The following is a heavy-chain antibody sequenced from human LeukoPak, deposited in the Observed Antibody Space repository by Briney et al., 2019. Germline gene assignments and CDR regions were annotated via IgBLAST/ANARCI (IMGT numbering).Heavy chain of an antibody. Sequence: GGSLRLSCAASGSTFSSYSMNWVRQAPGKGLEWVSSISSSSSYIYYADSVKGRFTISRDNAKNSLYLQMNSLRAEDTAVYYCAKLASDFWSGYSSRGDYWGQGTLVTVSS. J-gene: IGHJ4*02. CDR2: ISSSSSYI. CDR3: AKLASDFWSGYSSRGDY. V-gene: IGHV3-21*01. D-gene: IGHD3-3*01. CDR1: GSTFSSYS.